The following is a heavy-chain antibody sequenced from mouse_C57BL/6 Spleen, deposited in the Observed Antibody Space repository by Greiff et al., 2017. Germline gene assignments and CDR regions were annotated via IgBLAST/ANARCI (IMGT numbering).Heavy chain of an antibody. D-gene: IGHD2-1*01. CDR3: ARELIYYGNYYAMDY. V-gene: IGHV1-80*01. CDR2: IYPGDGDT. CDR1: GYAFSSYW. Sequence: QVQLQQSGAELVKPGASVKISCKASGYAFSSYWMNWVKQRPGKGLEGIGQIYPGDGDTNYNGKFKGKATLTADKSSSTAYMQLSSLTSEDSAVYFCARELIYYGNYYAMDYWGQGTSVTVSS. J-gene: IGHJ4*01.